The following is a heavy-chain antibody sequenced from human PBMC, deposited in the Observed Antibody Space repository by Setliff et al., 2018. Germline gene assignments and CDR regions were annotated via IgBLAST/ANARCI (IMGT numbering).Heavy chain of an antibody. V-gene: IGHV1-69*05. CDR1: GGTFSSYA. Sequence: SVKVSCKASGGTFSSYAISWVRQAPSQGLEWMGMIIPIFGTSNYAQKFQARVTMTTDTSTRTAYMEVTSLRSDDTAVYYCATEKFPGDWGDYWGQGTLVTV. J-gene: IGHJ4*02. CDR3: ATEKFPGDWGDY. D-gene: IGHD2-21*01. CDR2: IIPIFGTS.